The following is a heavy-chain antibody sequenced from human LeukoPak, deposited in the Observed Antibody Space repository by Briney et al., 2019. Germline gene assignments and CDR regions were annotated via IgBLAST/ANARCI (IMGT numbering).Heavy chain of an antibody. D-gene: IGHD4-11*01. CDR2: ISWDGGST. J-gene: IGHJ6*02. CDR1: GFTFDDYA. CDR3: AKDLSRLANWYDLRKTVTTTIIGMDV. Sequence: GGSLRLSCAASGFTFDDYAMHWVRQAPGKGLEWVSLISWDGGSTYYADSVKGRFTISRDNSKNSLYLQMNSLRAEDTALYYCAKDLSRLANWYDLRKTVTTTIIGMDVWGQGTTVTVSS. V-gene: IGHV3-43D*03.